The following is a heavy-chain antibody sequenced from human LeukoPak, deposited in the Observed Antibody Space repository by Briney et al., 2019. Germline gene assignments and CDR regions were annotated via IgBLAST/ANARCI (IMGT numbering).Heavy chain of an antibody. Sequence: SVTVTCKASGGTFSSYTISWVRQAPGQGREWMGGIIPIFGTANYAQKFQGRVTITADESTSTAYMELSSLRSEDTAVYYCARDPPQGCSGGSCPMDVWGKGTTVTVSS. D-gene: IGHD2-15*01. CDR1: GGTFSSYT. V-gene: IGHV1-69*13. CDR3: ARDPPQGCSGGSCPMDV. CDR2: IIPIFGTA. J-gene: IGHJ6*03.